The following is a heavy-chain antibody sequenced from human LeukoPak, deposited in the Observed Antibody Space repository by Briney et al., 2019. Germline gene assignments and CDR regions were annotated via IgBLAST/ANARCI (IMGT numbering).Heavy chain of an antibody. CDR1: GFTFSSYS. V-gene: IGHV3-7*04. J-gene: IGHJ4*02. CDR2: INQDGSEK. CDR3: ARSEDF. Sequence: PGGSLSLSCAASGFTFSSYSMNWVRQAPGKGLEWVANINQDGSEKYYVDSVKGRFTISRDNAKNSLYLQMNSLRAEDTAVYYCARSEDFWGQGTLVTVSS.